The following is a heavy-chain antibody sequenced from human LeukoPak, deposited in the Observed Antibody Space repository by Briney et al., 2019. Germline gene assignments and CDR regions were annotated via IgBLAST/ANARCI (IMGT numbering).Heavy chain of an antibody. Sequence: GGSLRLSCAASGFTFSSYIMNWVRQAPGKGLEWASYISDGSLAISYADSVKGRFTISRDNAKNSLYLHMNSLRDEDTAVYYCARDSRTSMDVWGQGTTVTVSS. V-gene: IGHV3-48*02. CDR2: ISDGSLAI. J-gene: IGHJ6*02. CDR3: ARDSRTSMDV. CDR1: GFTFSSYI.